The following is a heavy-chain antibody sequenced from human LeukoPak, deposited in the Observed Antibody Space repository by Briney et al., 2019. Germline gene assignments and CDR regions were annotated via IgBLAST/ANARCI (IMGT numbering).Heavy chain of an antibody. CDR2: IWYDGSNK. Sequence: GGSLRLSCAASGFTFSSYGMHWVRPAPGKGLEWVAVIWYDGSNKYYADSVKGRSTISRDNSKNTLYLQMNSLRAEDTAVYYCARGIYGGNSDFDYWGQGTLVTVSS. CDR1: GFTFSSYG. J-gene: IGHJ4*02. V-gene: IGHV3-33*01. D-gene: IGHD4-23*01. CDR3: ARGIYGGNSDFDY.